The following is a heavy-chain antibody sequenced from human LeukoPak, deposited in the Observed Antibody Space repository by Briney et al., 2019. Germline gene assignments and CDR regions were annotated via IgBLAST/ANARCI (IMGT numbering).Heavy chain of an antibody. Sequence: ASVKVSCKASGGTFRSYAISWVRQAPGQGLEWMGWISAYNGNTNYAQKLQGRVTMTTDTSTSTAYMELRSLRSDDTAAYYCARGDLGYCSGGSCYWFDPWGQGTLVTVSS. CDR1: GGTFRSYA. D-gene: IGHD2-15*01. V-gene: IGHV1-18*01. CDR3: ARGDLGYCSGGSCYWFDP. CDR2: ISAYNGNT. J-gene: IGHJ5*02.